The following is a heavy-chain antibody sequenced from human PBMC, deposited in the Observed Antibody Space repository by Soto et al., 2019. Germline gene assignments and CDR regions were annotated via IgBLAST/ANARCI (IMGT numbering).Heavy chain of an antibody. Sequence: QVQLVQSGAEVKKPGSSVKVSCKASGGTFSSYTISWVRQAPGQGLEWMGRIIPILGIANYAQKFQGRVTITADKSTSTAYMELSSLRSEDTAVYYCAREAITMVREVGYYYYYGMDVWGQGTTVTVSS. CDR2: IIPILGIA. V-gene: IGHV1-69*08. D-gene: IGHD3-10*01. CDR1: GGTFSSYT. CDR3: AREAITMVREVGYYYYYGMDV. J-gene: IGHJ6*02.